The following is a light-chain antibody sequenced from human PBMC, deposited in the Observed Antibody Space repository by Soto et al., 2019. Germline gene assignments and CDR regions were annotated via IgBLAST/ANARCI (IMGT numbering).Light chain of an antibody. CDR3: ISYTSSSTLI. CDR1: SSDVGGYNY. Sequence: QSVLTQPASVSGSPGQSITICCTGTSSDVGGYNYVSWYQQHPGKAPKLMIYEVSNRPSGVSDRFSGSKSGNTASLTISGLQAEDEADYYCISYTSSSTLIFAGGTKLTVL. CDR2: EVS. J-gene: IGLJ2*01. V-gene: IGLV2-14*01.